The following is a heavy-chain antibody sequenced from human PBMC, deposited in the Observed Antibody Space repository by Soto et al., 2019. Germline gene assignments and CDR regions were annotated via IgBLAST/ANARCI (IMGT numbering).Heavy chain of an antibody. CDR3: ARQKTYSIIWFDH. D-gene: IGHD6-13*01. V-gene: IGHV4-4*07. CDR2: IYSSGST. Sequence: SKTLSLTWTVAGVSVVNYYWTWVRQPAGKGLEWVGRIYSSGSTSYNTSLKSRLTMSVETSKSQFSLKLTSVTAADTALFHCARQKTYSIIWFDHWGPGTLVTGSS. J-gene: IGHJ5*02. CDR1: GVSVVNYY.